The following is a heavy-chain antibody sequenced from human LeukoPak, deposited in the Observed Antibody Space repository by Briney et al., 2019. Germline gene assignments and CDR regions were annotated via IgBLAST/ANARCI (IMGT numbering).Heavy chain of an antibody. D-gene: IGHD2-15*01. CDR1: GFTFDDYV. CDR2: ISWNSGTI. Sequence: GGSLRLSCAASGFTFDDYVMNWVRHAPGTGLEWVSGISWNSGTIGYADSVKGRFTISRDNAKNSLYLQMNSLRAEDTALYYCVKGAAYHLGDAFDIWGQGTMVTVSS. J-gene: IGHJ3*02. CDR3: VKGAAYHLGDAFDI. V-gene: IGHV3-9*01.